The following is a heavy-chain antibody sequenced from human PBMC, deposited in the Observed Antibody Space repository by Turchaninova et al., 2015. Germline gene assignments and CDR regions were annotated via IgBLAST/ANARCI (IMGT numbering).Heavy chain of an antibody. D-gene: IGHD2-15*01. Sequence: QVQLQESGPGLVKPSDTLSLTCVVPDSSSRDGFFWGWIRQPPGKGLEWIGMIYHSGGTFYNPSLESRVTISVDTSKNQFSLKVTSVTAADTAVYYCARRSYIYYMDVWGKGTTVTVSS. V-gene: IGHV4-38-2*01. J-gene: IGHJ6*03. CDR1: DSSSRDGFF. CDR2: IYHSGGT. CDR3: ARRSYIYYMDV.